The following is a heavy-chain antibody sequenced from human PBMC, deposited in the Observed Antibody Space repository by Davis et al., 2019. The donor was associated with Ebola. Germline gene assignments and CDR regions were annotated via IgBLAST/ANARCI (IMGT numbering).Heavy chain of an antibody. CDR3: ARSGGSVPAIPYYYYGMDV. J-gene: IGHJ6*02. CDR1: GFTVSSNY. D-gene: IGHD2-2*01. Sequence: GESLKISCAASGFTVSSNYMSWVRQAPGKGLEWVSVIYSGGSTYYADSVKGRFTISRHNSKNTLYLQMNSLRAEDTAVYYCARSGGSVPAIPYYYYGMDVWGQGTTVTVSS. CDR2: IYSGGST. V-gene: IGHV3-53*04.